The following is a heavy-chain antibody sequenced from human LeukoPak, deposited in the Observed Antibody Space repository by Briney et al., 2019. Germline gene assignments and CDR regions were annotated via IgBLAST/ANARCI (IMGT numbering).Heavy chain of an antibody. D-gene: IGHD5-18*01. J-gene: IGHJ4*02. V-gene: IGHV3-48*03. Sequence: PGGSLRLSCAASGFTFSDYEMNWVRQAPGKALEWVSYISSSGNTIFYADSVKGRFTISIDDAENSLYLQMNSLRVEDTAVYYCGRVAQDTSMIHYWGQGTLVTVSS. CDR3: GRVAQDTSMIHY. CDR1: GFTFSDYE. CDR2: ISSSGNTI.